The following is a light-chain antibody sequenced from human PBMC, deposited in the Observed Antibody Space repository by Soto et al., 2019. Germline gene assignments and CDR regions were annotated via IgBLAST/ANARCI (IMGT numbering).Light chain of an antibody. CDR1: QTISSW. V-gene: IGKV1-5*01. CDR2: DAS. Sequence: DIQMTQSPSTLSASVGDRATITCRASQTISSWLAWYQQKPGKAPKLLIYDASSFESGVPSRFSGSGSGTEFTLTISSLQSDDFATYYCQQYNSYPLTFGGGTKVDIK. CDR3: QQYNSYPLT. J-gene: IGKJ4*01.